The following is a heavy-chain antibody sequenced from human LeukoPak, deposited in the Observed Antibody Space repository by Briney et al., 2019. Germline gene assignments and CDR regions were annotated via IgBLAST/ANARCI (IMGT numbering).Heavy chain of an antibody. CDR1: GGSISSNSYY. V-gene: IGHV4-39*07. Sequence: SETLSLTCTVSGGSISSNSYYWGWIRQPPGKGLEWIGSIYYSGSTYYNPSLKSRVTISVDTSKNQFSLKLSSVTAADTAVYYCAREGYYYDSSGYSGFDYWGQGTLVTVSS. D-gene: IGHD3-22*01. CDR3: AREGYYYDSSGYSGFDY. CDR2: IYYSGST. J-gene: IGHJ4*02.